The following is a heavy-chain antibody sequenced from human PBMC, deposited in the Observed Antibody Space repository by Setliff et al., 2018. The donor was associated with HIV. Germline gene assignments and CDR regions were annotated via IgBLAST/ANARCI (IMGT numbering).Heavy chain of an antibody. CDR2: IFYSGNT. Sequence: SETLSLTCTVSGDSMSSSSYYWGWIRQPPGKGLEWIGSIFYSGNTYYKPSLKSRVTISVDTSKNQFSLKLSSVTAADTAVYYCARPQYPGYYFDYWGQGTLVTSPQ. CDR3: ARPQYPGYYFDY. J-gene: IGHJ4*02. CDR1: GDSMSSSSYY. V-gene: IGHV4-39*01. D-gene: IGHD2-2*01.